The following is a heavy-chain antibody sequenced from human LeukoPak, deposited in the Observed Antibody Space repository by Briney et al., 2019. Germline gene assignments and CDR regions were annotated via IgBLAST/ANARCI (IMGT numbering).Heavy chain of an antibody. CDR2: IKQDGSEK. J-gene: IGHJ6*03. CDR1: GFTFSSYW. D-gene: IGHD6-13*01. Sequence: GGSLRLSCAASGFTFSSYWMSWVRQAPGKGLEWVANIKQDGSEKYYVDSVKGRFTISRDNAKNSLYLQMNSLRAEDTAVYYCARDSSSWYGYYYYMDVWGKGTTVTVSS. CDR3: ARDSSSWYGYYYYMDV. V-gene: IGHV3-7*01.